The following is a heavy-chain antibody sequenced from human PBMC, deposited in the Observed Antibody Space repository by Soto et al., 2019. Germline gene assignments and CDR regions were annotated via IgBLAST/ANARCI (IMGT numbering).Heavy chain of an antibody. CDR1: GFTFSDYY. CDR3: ARDPGYSSGSPWNYGMDV. Sequence: PGGSLRLSCAASGFTFSDYYMSWIRQAPGKGLEWVSYISSSGSTIYHADSVKGRFTISRDNAKNSLYLQMNSLRAEDTAVYYCARDPGYSSGSPWNYGMDVWGQGTTVTVSS. V-gene: IGHV3-11*01. CDR2: ISSSGSTI. D-gene: IGHD6-19*01. J-gene: IGHJ6*02.